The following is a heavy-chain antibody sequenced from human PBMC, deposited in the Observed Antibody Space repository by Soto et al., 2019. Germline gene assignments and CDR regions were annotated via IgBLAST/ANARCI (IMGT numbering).Heavy chain of an antibody. D-gene: IGHD2-2*01. V-gene: IGHV4-61*01. CDR3: ARLVQKEGGILSNYYYGVDV. CDR1: GGSVSSGYYY. Sequence: QAQLQESGPGLVKPSETLSLTCTVSGGSVSSGYYYWSWIRQAPGKALEWIGYIDYSGSANYNPSLKSRVTISVDPSKNQFSLKLSSVTAADTAVYYCARLVQKEGGILSNYYYGVDVWGQGTTVTVSS. CDR2: IDYSGSA. J-gene: IGHJ6*02.